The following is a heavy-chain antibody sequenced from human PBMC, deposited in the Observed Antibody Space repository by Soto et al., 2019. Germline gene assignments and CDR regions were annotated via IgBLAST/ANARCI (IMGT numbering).Heavy chain of an antibody. CDR3: ARQGLELSPSA. J-gene: IGHJ5*02. CDR2: IYHSGST. CDR1: GGSISSGGYS. D-gene: IGHD1-26*01. V-gene: IGHV4-30-2*01. Sequence: PSETLSLTCAVSGGSISSGGYSWSWIRQPPGKGLEWIGYIYHSGSTYYNPSLKSRVTISVDTSKNQFSLKLSSVTAADTAVYYCARQGLELSPSAWGQGTRVTVAS.